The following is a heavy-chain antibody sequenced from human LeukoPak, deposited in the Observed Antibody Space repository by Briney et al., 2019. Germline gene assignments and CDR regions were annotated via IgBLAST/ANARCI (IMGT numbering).Heavy chain of an antibody. CDR3: ARLILGSGYTY. Sequence: SETLSLTCTVSGYSISSSYYRGWIRQPPGKGLEWIGSIYYSGSTYYNPSLKSRVTISAGTSKNQFSLKLSSVTAADTAVYYCARLILGSGYTYWGQGTLVTVSS. V-gene: IGHV4-39*01. J-gene: IGHJ4*02. D-gene: IGHD3-22*01. CDR1: GYSISSSYY. CDR2: IYYSGST.